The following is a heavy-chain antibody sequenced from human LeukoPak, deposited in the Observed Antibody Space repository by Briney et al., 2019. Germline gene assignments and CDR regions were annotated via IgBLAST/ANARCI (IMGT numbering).Heavy chain of an antibody. Sequence: PGGSLRLSCAASGFTFDDYAMHWVRQAPGKGLEWVSGISWNSGSVGYADSVKGRFTISRDNAKNSLYLQMNSLRAEDTALYYCAKGRAGYSSGPDYWGQGTLVTVSS. CDR2: ISWNSGSV. V-gene: IGHV3-9*01. CDR3: AKGRAGYSSGPDY. CDR1: GFTFDDYA. J-gene: IGHJ4*02. D-gene: IGHD6-19*01.